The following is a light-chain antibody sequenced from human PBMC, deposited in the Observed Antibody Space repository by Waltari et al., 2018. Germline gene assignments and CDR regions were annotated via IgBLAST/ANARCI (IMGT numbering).Light chain of an antibody. J-gene: IGKJ2*01. CDR2: KAS. CDR1: QSISSW. CDR3: QQYNSYSYT. Sequence: DIQMTQSPSTRSASVGDRFTITCRASQSISSWLAWYQQKPGKAPKLLIYKASSLESGVPSRFSGSGSGTEFTLTISSLQPDDFATYYCQQYNSYSYTFGQGTKLEIK. V-gene: IGKV1-5*03.